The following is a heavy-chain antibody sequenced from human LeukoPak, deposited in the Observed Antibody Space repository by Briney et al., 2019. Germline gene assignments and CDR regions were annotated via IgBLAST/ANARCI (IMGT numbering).Heavy chain of an antibody. V-gene: IGHV1-69*06. J-gene: IGHJ6*03. Sequence: GASVKVSCKASGGTFSSYAISWVRQAPGQGLEWMGGIIPIFGTANYAQRFQGRVTITADKSTSTAYMELSSLRSEDTAVYYCARGKDSSGYYYPGVYYMDVWGKGTTVTVSS. D-gene: IGHD3-22*01. CDR1: GGTFSSYA. CDR3: ARGKDSSGYYYPGVYYMDV. CDR2: IIPIFGTA.